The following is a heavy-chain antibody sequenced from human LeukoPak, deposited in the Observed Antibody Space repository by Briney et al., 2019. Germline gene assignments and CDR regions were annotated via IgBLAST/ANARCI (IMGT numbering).Heavy chain of an antibody. V-gene: IGHV3-72*01. J-gene: IGHJ4*02. CDR2: SRNKANSYTT. CDR3: ARGDSSGYSNY. D-gene: IGHD3-22*01. Sequence: GGSLRLSCAASGFTLSDHYMDWVRQAPGKGLEWVGRSRNKANSYTTEYAASVTGRFTIARDDSEYSLYLQMNSLKTEDTAVYYCARGDSSGYSNYWGQGTLVTVSS. CDR1: GFTLSDHY.